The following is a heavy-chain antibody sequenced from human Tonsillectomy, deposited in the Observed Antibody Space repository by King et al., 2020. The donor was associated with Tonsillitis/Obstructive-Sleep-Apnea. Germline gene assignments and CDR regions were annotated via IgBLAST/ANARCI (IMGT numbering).Heavy chain of an antibody. CDR3: TTGYCTNGVCYSPDY. CDR2: IKSKTDGGTT. Sequence: VQLVESGGGLVKPGGSLRLSCAASGFTFSNAWMSWVRQAPGKGLEWFGRIKSKTDGGTTDYAAPVKGRFTISRDDSKNTLYLQMNSLKTEDTAVYYCTTGYCTNGVCYSPDYWGQGTLVTVSS. CDR1: GFTFSNAW. J-gene: IGHJ4*02. V-gene: IGHV3-15*01. D-gene: IGHD2-8*01.